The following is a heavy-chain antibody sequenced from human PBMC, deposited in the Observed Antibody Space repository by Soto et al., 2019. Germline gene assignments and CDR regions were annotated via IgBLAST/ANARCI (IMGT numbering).Heavy chain of an antibody. Sequence: GSLRLSCAASGFTFSSYAMSWVRQAPGKGLEWVSAISGSGGSTYYADSVKGRFTISRDNSKNTLYLQMNSLRAEDTAVYYCAKSYYYDSSGYFYFDYWGQGTLVTVSS. D-gene: IGHD3-22*01. J-gene: IGHJ4*02. CDR2: ISGSGGST. CDR3: AKSYYYDSSGYFYFDY. CDR1: GFTFSSYA. V-gene: IGHV3-23*01.